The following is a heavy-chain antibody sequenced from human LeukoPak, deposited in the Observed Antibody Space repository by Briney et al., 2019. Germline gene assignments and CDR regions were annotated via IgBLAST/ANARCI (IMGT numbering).Heavy chain of an antibody. CDR1: GFTFSSYW. CDR3: ANEYSKGDG. D-gene: IGHD1-26*01. J-gene: IGHJ3*01. Sequence: QPGGSLRLSCAASGFTFSSYWMHWVRQAPGKGLEWVSSISDDGGNTYYADSVKGRFTISRDNSKNTLYLQMNSLRVDDAAVYYCANEYSKGDGWGQGTMVTVPS. CDR2: ISDDGGNT. V-gene: IGHV3-23*01.